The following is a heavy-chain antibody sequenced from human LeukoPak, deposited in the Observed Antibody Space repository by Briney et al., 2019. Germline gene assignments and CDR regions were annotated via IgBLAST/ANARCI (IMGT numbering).Heavy chain of an antibody. Sequence: SETLSLTGAVYGGSFSGYYWTWIRQPPGKGLEWIGEINHSGSTSYNPSLKSRVTISVDTSNNQFSLKLSSVTAADTAVYYCARRLDLWGRGTLVTVSS. CDR3: ARRLDL. CDR2: INHSGST. CDR1: GGSFSGYY. V-gene: IGHV4-34*01. J-gene: IGHJ2*01.